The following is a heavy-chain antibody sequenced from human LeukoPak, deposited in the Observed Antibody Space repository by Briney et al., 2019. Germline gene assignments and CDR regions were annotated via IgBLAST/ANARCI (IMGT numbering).Heavy chain of an antibody. CDR2: SRNKASSYTT. CDR1: GFKFSDHY. V-gene: IGHV3-72*01. CDR3: GRIAINANNGMAT. J-gene: IGHJ6*02. Sequence: PGGSLRLSCAASGFKFSDHYIDWVRQAPGKGLEWVGRSRNKASSYTTEYAASVEGGFTISRHVSESSLYLQMNSLTTKDPSVYDCGRIAINANNGMATWGQGTTVTAS. D-gene: IGHD2-21*01.